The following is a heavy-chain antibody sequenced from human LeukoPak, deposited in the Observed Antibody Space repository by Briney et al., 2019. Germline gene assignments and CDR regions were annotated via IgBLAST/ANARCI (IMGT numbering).Heavy chain of an antibody. CDR2: IGSTGTST. CDR1: GFTFSSYA. V-gene: IGHV3-64*01. CDR3: ARVGKTSSAY. Sequence: PGGSLRLSCAASGFTFSSYAMHWVRQAPGKGLEYVSAIGSTGTSTYYANSVKGRFTISRDNSKNTLYLQMGSLRGEDMAVYYCARVGKTSSAYWGQGTLVTVSS. J-gene: IGHJ4*02.